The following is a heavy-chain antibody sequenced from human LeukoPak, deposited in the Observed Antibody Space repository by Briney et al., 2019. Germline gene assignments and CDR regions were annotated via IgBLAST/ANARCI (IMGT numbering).Heavy chain of an antibody. CDR2: INHSGST. V-gene: IGHV4-34*01. CDR3: ARVVWGSGSYTIDY. Sequence: SETLSLTCTVSGVSISSYYWSWIRQPPGKGLEWIGEINHSGSTNYNPSLKSRVTISVDTSKNQFSLKLSSVTAADTAVYYCARVVWGSGSYTIDYWGQGTLVTVSS. D-gene: IGHD3-10*01. CDR1: GVSISSYY. J-gene: IGHJ4*02.